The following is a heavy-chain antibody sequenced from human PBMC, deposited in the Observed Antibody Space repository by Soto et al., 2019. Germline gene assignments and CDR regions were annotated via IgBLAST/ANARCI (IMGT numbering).Heavy chain of an antibody. J-gene: IGHJ4*02. V-gene: IGHV4-59*01. CDR1: GGSISNYY. CDR3: ARDHPHSYGVYYFDY. D-gene: IGHD5-18*01. Sequence: SETLSLTYTVSGGSISNYYWNWIRQSPGKGLEWIGYIYSSGSTHYNPSLQNRVTISIDTSKNQVSLKVNSVTAADTAVYYCARDHPHSYGVYYFDYWGQGTPVTVS. CDR2: IYSSGST.